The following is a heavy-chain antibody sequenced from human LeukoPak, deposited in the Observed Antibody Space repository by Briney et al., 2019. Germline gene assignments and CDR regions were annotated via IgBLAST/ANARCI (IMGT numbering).Heavy chain of an antibody. V-gene: IGHV4-31*03. Sequence: PSQTLSLTCTVSGGSISSGGYYWSWIRQHPGKGLEWIGYIYYSGSTYYNPSLKSRVTISVDTSKNQFSLKLSSVTAADTAVYYCARDSGFWTSYYYGMDVWGQGTTVTVSS. D-gene: IGHD3/OR15-3a*01. CDR2: IYYSGST. CDR3: ARDSGFWTSYYYGMDV. CDR1: GGSISSGGYY. J-gene: IGHJ6*02.